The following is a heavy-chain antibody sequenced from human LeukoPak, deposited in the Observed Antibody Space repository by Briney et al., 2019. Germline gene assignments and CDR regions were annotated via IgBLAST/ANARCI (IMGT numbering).Heavy chain of an antibody. D-gene: IGHD5-18*01. CDR1: GYSFTSYW. V-gene: IGHV5-51*01. Sequence: GESLKISCEGSGYSFTSYWIGWVRQMPGKGLEWMGIICPGDSDTRYSPSFQGQVTISADKSISTAYLQRSSLKASDTAMYYCARTFSPVDTSMNANFDYWGQGTLVTVSS. CDR2: ICPGDSDT. J-gene: IGHJ4*02. CDR3: ARTFSPVDTSMNANFDY.